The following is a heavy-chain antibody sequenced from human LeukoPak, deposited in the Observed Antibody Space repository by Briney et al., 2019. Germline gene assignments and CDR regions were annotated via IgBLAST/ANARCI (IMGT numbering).Heavy chain of an antibody. CDR1: GGSISSGDYY. CDR3: ARGNMITFGGEITPPDY. Sequence: PSETLSLTCTVSGGSISSGDYYWSWIRQPPGKGLEWIGYIYYSGSTYYNPSLKSRVTISVDTSKNQFSLKLSSVTAADTAVYYCARGNMITFGGEITPPDYWGQGTLVTVSS. D-gene: IGHD3-16*01. CDR2: IYYSGST. J-gene: IGHJ4*02. V-gene: IGHV4-30-4*08.